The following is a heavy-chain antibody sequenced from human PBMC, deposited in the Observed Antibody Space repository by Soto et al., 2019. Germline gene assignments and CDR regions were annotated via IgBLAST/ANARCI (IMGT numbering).Heavy chain of an antibody. J-gene: IGHJ4*02. CDR2: ITITGDTT. Sequence: EVQLVESEGGLVQPGGSLRLSCEASGFIFTTSDMSWVRQAPGKGLEWISSITITGDTTHYADSVKGRFTISRDNSRKRVYLQKNSLRVDEAAVYYFGKGGGGDHGYWGQGTLVAVSS. CDR3: GKGGGGDHGY. D-gene: IGHD2-21*02. V-gene: IGHV3-23*04. CDR1: GFIFTTSD.